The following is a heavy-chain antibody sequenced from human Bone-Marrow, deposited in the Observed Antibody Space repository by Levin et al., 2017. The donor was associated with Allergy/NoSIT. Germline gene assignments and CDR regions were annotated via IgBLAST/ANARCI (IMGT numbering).Heavy chain of an antibody. CDR2: ILYDGSNQ. CDR3: FTYYYYGSGSPDY. Sequence: GGSLRLSCTASGFTFSDYGMHWVRQAPGKGLEWVAHILYDGSNQYYADSVKGRFTISRDNSKNTLFLHMNSLRAEDTALYYCFTYYYYGSGSPDYWGRGTLVTVSS. CDR1: GFTFSDYG. D-gene: IGHD3-10*01. V-gene: IGHV3-30*03. J-gene: IGHJ4*02.